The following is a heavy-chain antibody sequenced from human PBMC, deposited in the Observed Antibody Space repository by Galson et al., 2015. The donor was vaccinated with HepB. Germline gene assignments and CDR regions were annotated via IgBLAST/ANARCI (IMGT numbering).Heavy chain of an antibody. J-gene: IGHJ5*02. V-gene: IGHV3-74*01. CDR3: ARSTSDL. CDR1: GFTFSAHW. Sequence: SLRLSCAASGFTFSAHWMHWVRQAPGKGLVGVSRINPDGSDTRYADSVKGRFTISSDNAKNTLFLQMNSLRVEDTAVYYCARSTSDLWGQGTLVTVSS. CDR2: INPDGSDT.